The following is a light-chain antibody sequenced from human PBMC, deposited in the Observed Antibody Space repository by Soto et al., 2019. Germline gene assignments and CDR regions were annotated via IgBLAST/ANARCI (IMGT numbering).Light chain of an antibody. V-gene: IGKV3-20*01. J-gene: IGKJ4*01. Sequence: EIVLTQSPGTLSLSPGERATLSCRASQSVSSSYLAWYQQKSGQAPRLLIYGASTKATGIPDRFSGSGSGTDFSLTTSRLEPEGFAVYYCQQNGTSPLTFGGGTKVEI. CDR1: QSVSSSY. CDR3: QQNGTSPLT. CDR2: GAS.